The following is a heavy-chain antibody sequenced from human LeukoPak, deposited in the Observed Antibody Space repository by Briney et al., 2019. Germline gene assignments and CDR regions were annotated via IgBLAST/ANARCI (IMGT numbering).Heavy chain of an antibody. V-gene: IGHV3-74*01. Sequence: GGSLRLSCAASGFTFSSYWMHWVRQAPGKGLVWVSRINSDGSSTSYADSVRGRFSISRDNAKNSLYLQMNSLRAEDTAVYYCARGLSGYASSLGYWGQGTLVTVSA. CDR1: GFTFSSYW. CDR3: ARGLSGYASSLGY. CDR2: INSDGSST. D-gene: IGHD6-6*01. J-gene: IGHJ4*02.